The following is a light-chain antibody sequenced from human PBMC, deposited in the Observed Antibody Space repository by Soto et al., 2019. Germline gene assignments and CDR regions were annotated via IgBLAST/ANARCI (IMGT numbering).Light chain of an antibody. CDR2: EVS. J-gene: IGLJ2*01. Sequence: QSVLTQPPSVSGAPGQRVTISCTGSSSNIGATYDVHWYQQLPGTAPKLIIFEVSNRPSGVSTRFSGSKSGNTASLNISGLQPEDETDYYCSSFTGTGSFVFGGGTKLTVL. CDR3: SSFTGTGSFV. CDR1: SSNIGATYD. V-gene: IGLV1-40*01.